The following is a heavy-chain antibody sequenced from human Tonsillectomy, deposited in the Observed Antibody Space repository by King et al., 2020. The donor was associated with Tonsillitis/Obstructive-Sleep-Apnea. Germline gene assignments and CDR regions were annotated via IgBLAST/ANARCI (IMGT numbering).Heavy chain of an antibody. D-gene: IGHD5-12*01. CDR1: GFTFSSYA. Sequence: EVQLVESGGGLVQPGGSLRLSCAASGFTFSSYAMTWVRQATGKGLEWVSGISGSGGSTYYADSVKGRFTISRDNSKNTLYLQMNSLRAEDTAVYYCATLFSDSGFFDYWGQGTLVTVSS. J-gene: IGHJ4*02. CDR3: ATLFSDSGFFDY. V-gene: IGHV3-23*04. CDR2: ISGSGGST.